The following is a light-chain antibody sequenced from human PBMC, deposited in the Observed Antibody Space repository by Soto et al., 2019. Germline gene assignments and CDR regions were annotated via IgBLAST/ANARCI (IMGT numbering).Light chain of an antibody. J-gene: IGKJ4*01. Sequence: EIVLTQSPATLSLSPGERATLSCRASQSVSSYLAWYQQKPGQAPRLLIYDASNRATGIPARFSGSGSGTDFTLTISSLEPEDFAIYYYQQRSNWPPLTFGGGTKVEIK. V-gene: IGKV3-11*01. CDR2: DAS. CDR3: QQRSNWPPLT. CDR1: QSVSSY.